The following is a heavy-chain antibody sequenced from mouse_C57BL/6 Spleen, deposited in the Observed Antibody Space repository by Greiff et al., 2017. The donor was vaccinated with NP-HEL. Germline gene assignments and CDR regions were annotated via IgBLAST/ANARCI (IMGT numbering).Heavy chain of an antibody. D-gene: IGHD2-1*01. CDR1: GYTFTDYE. CDR3: TRDYGNYGEFAY. J-gene: IGHJ3*01. V-gene: IGHV1-15*01. CDR2: IDPETGGT. Sequence: QVQLQQSGAELVRPGASVTLSCKASGYTFTDYEMHWVKQTPVHGLEWIGAIDPETGGTAYNQQFKGQAILTADKSSSTAYMERSSLTSEDSAVYYCTRDYGNYGEFAYWGQGTLVTVSA.